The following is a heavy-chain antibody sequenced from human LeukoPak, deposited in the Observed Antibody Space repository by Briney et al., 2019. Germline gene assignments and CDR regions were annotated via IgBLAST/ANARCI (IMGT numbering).Heavy chain of an antibody. CDR1: GGSISSGSYY. Sequence: PSETLSLTCTVSGGSISSGSYYWSWIRQPPGKGLEWIGYIYYSGSTNYNPSLKSRVTISVDTSKNQFSLKLSSVTAADTAVYYCARGVGSGWRYYYYYYYMDVWGKGTTVTVSS. J-gene: IGHJ6*03. V-gene: IGHV4-61*01. D-gene: IGHD6-19*01. CDR2: IYYSGST. CDR3: ARGVGSGWRYYYYYYYMDV.